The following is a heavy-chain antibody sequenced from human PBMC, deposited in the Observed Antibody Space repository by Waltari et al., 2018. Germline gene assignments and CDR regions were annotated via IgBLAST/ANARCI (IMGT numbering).Heavy chain of an antibody. J-gene: IGHJ5*02. CDR3: ARGSKSGYSSGWTNWFDP. Sequence: QVQLQQWGAGLLKPSETLSLTCAVYGGSFSGYYWRWIRQPPGKGLEWIGEINHSGSTNYNPSLKSRVTISVDTSKNQFSLKLSSVTAADTAVYYCARGSKSGYSSGWTNWFDPWGQGTLVTVSS. CDR1: GGSFSGYY. CDR2: INHSGST. V-gene: IGHV4-34*01. D-gene: IGHD6-19*01.